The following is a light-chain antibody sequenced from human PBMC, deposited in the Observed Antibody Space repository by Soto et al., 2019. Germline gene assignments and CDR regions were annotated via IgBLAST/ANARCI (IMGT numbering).Light chain of an antibody. CDR1: SSDVGGYNS. J-gene: IGLJ2*01. CDR2: AVS. CDR3: SSYSGSINVV. Sequence: QSALTQPPSASGSPGQSVTISCTGTSSDVGGYNSVSWYQHHPGKAPKLMIHAVSRRPSRVPDRFSGSKSGNTASLTVSGLQAEDEADYYCSSYSGSINVVFGGGTQLTVL. V-gene: IGLV2-8*01.